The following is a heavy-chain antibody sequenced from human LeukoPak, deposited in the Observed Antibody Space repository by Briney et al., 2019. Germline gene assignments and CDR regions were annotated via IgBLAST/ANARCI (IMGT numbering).Heavy chain of an antibody. CDR2: ISSTGTYI. V-gene: IGHV3-21*01. D-gene: IGHD4-11*01. CDR1: GFTFGTYS. Sequence: GGSLRLSCAASGFTFGTYSMNWVRQTPGKRLEWVSSISSTGTYICYADSVKGRFTISRDNAKNSLYLQMNSLRVEDTAVYYCAREPTVMILWGQGTLVTVSS. CDR3: AREPTVMIL. J-gene: IGHJ4*02.